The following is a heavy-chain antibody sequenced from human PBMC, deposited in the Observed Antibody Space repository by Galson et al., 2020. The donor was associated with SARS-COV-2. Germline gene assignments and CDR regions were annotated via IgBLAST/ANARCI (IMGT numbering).Heavy chain of an antibody. CDR2: ISGSGDKT. V-gene: IGHV3-23*01. CDR1: GLTFRRYA. J-gene: IGHJ6*02. CDR3: AKGTEDDYSYHGVDV. Sequence: GESLKISCAASGLTFRRYAMTWVRQAPGKGLEWVSVISGSGDKTYYADSVKGRFTVSRDNSKNTLYLQMNSLRAEDTALYYCAKGTEDDYSYHGVDVWGQGTTVTVSS.